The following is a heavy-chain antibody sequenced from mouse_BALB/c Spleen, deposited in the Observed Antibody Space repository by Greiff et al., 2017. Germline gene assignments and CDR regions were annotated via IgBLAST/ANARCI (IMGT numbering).Heavy chain of an antibody. Sequence: VNLVESGPGLVAPSQSLSITCTVSGFSLTGYGVNWVRQPPGKGLEWLGMIWGDGSTDYNSALKSRLSISKDNSKSQVFLKMNSLQTDDTARYYCARDKGLLRGAMDYWGQGTSVTVSS. CDR1: GFSLTGYG. CDR3: ARDKGLLRGAMDY. J-gene: IGHJ4*01. CDR2: IWGDGST. V-gene: IGHV2-6-7*01. D-gene: IGHD1-1*01.